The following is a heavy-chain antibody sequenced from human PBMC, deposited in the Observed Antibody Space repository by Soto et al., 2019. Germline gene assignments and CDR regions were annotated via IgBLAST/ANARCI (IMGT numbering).Heavy chain of an antibody. CDR2: ISWNSGSI. CDR3: AKDKDDGRHYYYGMDV. D-gene: IGHD1-26*01. J-gene: IGHJ6*02. Sequence: PGGSLRLSCAASEFTFSNYAMHWVRQAPGKGLEWVSGISWNSGSIGYADSVKGRFTISRDNAKNSLYLQMNSLRAEDTALYYCAKDKDDGRHYYYGMDVWGQGTTVTVSS. CDR1: EFTFSNYA. V-gene: IGHV3-9*01.